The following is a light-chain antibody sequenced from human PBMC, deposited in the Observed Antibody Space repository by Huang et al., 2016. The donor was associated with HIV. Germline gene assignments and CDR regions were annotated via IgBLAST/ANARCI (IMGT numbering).Light chain of an antibody. CDR2: ELS. J-gene: IGKJ2*01. V-gene: IGKV2-29*02. Sequence: DIVMTQTPLSLSVTPGQPASISCKSSQGLLYREKIYLYWYLQKPGQSPQLLIYELSNRFSGVPDRFSGMGSPTDFTLKISRVETEDVGVYYCMQGKQLPYTFGQGTRLEIK. CDR3: MQGKQLPYT. CDR1: QGLLYREKIY.